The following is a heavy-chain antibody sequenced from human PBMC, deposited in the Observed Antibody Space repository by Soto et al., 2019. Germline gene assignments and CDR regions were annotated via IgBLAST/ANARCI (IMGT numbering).Heavy chain of an antibody. CDR3: ARGEYYYDSSGYYGPGPFDY. D-gene: IGHD3-22*01. CDR2: IIPIFGTA. Sequence: SVKVSCKASGGTFSSYAISWVRQAPGQGLEWMGGIIPIFGTANYAQKFQGRVTITADKSTSTAYMELSSLRSEDTAVYYCARGEYYYDSSGYYGPGPFDYWGQGTLVTVSS. V-gene: IGHV1-69*06. J-gene: IGHJ4*02. CDR1: GGTFSSYA.